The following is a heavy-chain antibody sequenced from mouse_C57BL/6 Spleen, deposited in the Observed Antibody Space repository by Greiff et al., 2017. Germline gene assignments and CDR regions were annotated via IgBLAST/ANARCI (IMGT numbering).Heavy chain of an antibody. Sequence: QVQLQQPGAELVKPGASVTLSCKASGYTFTSYWMHWVQQRPGQGLEWIGMIHPNSGSTNYNEKFKSKATLTVDKSSSTSYMQLSSLTSEDSAVYYCARGRIGDYDAGYYAMDYWGQGTSVTVSS. CDR3: ARGRIGDYDAGYYAMDY. D-gene: IGHD2-4*01. CDR2: IHPNSGST. V-gene: IGHV1-64*01. CDR1: GYTFTSYW. J-gene: IGHJ4*01.